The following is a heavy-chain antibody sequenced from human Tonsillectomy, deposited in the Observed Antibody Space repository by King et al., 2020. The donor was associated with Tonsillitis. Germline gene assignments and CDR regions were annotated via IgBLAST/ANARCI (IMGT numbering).Heavy chain of an antibody. CDR2: IYNSGST. V-gene: IGHV4-30-2*01. CDR3: ARSYDSSGYYRAFDI. Sequence: LQLQESGSGLVKPSQTLSLTCAVSGGSISSGGYSWSWIRQPPGKGLEWIGYIYNSGSTYYNPSLKSRVTISVDRSKNKFSLKLSSVTAADTAVYYCARSYDSSGYYRAFDIWGQGTMVTVSS. D-gene: IGHD3-22*01. CDR1: GGSISSGGYS. J-gene: IGHJ3*02.